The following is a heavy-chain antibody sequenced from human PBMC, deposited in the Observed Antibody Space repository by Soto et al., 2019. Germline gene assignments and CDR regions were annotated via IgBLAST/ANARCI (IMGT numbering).Heavy chain of an antibody. CDR2: IYYSGST. V-gene: IGHV4-39*01. D-gene: IGHD3-10*01. Sequence: SETLSLTCTVSGGSISSGSYYWGWIRQPPGKGLEWIASIYYSGSTYYNPSLKSRVTIFVDTSKNQFSLKLSSVTAADTALYYCARQGYYGSGSYYKFRWFDPWGQGTLVT. J-gene: IGHJ5*02. CDR1: GGSISSGSYY. CDR3: ARQGYYGSGSYYKFRWFDP.